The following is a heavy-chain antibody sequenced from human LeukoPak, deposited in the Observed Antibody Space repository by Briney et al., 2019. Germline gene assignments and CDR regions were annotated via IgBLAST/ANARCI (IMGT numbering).Heavy chain of an antibody. V-gene: IGHV6-1*01. CDR1: GDSVSSNSAA. CDR2: TYYRSKWYN. J-gene: IGHJ4*02. Sequence: SQTLSLTCAISGDSVSSNSAAWNWIRQSPSRGLEWLGRTYYRSKWYNDYAVSVKSRITINPDASKNQFSLQLNSVTPEDTAVYYCATNPDYYDSSRLFDYWGQGTLVTASS. CDR3: ATNPDYYDSSRLFDY. D-gene: IGHD3-22*01.